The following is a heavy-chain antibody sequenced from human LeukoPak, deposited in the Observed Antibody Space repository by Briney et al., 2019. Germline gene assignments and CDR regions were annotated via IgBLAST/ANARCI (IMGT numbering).Heavy chain of an antibody. J-gene: IGHJ4*02. V-gene: IGHV3-30*18. CDR2: ISPDGSNK. CDR3: AKVDSSGWDSIDY. D-gene: IGHD6-19*01. Sequence: GESLKISCAGSGFTFSNYGMHWVRQAPGKGLEWVAVISPDGSNKYFADSVKGRFTISRDNSKNTLYLQMNSLRAEDTAVYYCAKVDSSGWDSIDYWGQGTLVTVSS. CDR1: GFTFSNYG.